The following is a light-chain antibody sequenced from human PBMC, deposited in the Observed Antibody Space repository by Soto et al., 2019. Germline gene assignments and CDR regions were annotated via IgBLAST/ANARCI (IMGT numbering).Light chain of an antibody. CDR2: EVN. CDR3: SSYTSSSTRV. Sequence: QSVLTQPASVSGSPGQSITISCTGTSSDVGGYNYVSWYQQHPGKAPKLMIYEVNNRPSGVSNRFSGSKFGNTASLTISGLRAEDEADYYCSSYTSSSTRVFGGGTQLTVL. CDR1: SSDVGGYNY. J-gene: IGLJ3*02. V-gene: IGLV2-14*01.